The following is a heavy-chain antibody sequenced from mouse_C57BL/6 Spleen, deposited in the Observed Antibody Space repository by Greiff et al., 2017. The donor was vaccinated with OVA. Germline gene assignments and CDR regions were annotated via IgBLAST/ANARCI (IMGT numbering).Heavy chain of an antibody. CDR2: IDPETGGT. D-gene: IGHD1-1*01. V-gene: IGHV1-15*01. Sequence: QVQLQQSGAELVRPGASVTLSCKASGYTFTDYEMHWVKQTPVHGLEWIGAIDPETGGTAYNQKFKGKAILTADKSSSTAYMELRSLTSEDSAVYYCTRLTTVVATGRFDYWGQGTTLTVSS. CDR1: GYTFTDYE. CDR3: TRLTTVVATGRFDY. J-gene: IGHJ2*01.